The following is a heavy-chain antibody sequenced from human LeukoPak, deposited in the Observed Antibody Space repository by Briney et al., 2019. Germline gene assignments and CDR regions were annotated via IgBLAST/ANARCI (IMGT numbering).Heavy chain of an antibody. D-gene: IGHD1-1*01. CDR2: IYYSGST. CDR3: ARQLDTSRGAV. V-gene: IGHV4-39*01. J-gene: IGHJ6*04. CDR1: GGSISSSSYY. Sequence: SETLSLTCTVSGGSISSSSYYWGWIRHPPGKGLEWIGSIYYSGSTYYNPSLKSRVTISVDTSKNQFPLKLSSVTAADTAVYYCARQLDTSRGAVWGKGTTVTVSS.